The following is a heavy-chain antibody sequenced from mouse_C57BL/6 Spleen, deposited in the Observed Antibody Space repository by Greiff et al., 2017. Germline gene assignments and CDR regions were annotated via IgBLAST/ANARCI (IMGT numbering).Heavy chain of an antibody. V-gene: IGHV1-59*01. Sequence: QVQLQQPGAELVRPGTSVKLSCKASGYTFTSYWMHWVKQRPGQGLEWIGVIDPSDSYTNYNQKFKGKATLTVDTSSSTAYMQLSSLTSEDSAVYYCASLYYYGSSSHWYFDVWGTGTTVTVSS. D-gene: IGHD1-1*01. CDR3: ASLYYYGSSSHWYFDV. CDR2: IDPSDSYT. CDR1: GYTFTSYW. J-gene: IGHJ1*03.